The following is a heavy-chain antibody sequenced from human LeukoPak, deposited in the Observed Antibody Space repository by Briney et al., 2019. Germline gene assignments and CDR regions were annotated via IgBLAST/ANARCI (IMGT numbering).Heavy chain of an antibody. CDR1: GYEFTSYW. D-gene: IGHD6-6*01. Sequence: GESLKISCEGSGYEFTSYWIAWVRQMPGKGLEWMGITHPGDSDTRYSPSFQGQVTISADKSISTAYLQWSSLKASDTAMYYCARQEQLGNFDYWGQGTLVTVSS. J-gene: IGHJ4*02. V-gene: IGHV5-51*01. CDR3: ARQEQLGNFDY. CDR2: THPGDSDT.